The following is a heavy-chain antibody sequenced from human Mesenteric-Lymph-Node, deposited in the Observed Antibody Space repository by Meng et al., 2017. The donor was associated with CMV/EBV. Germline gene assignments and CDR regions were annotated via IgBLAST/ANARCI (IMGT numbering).Heavy chain of an antibody. Sequence: GGSLRLSCAASGFTFRNYWMHWVRQAPGKGLEWVSFISSSGSTMWYADSVKGRFTISRDNAENSLYLQMNSLRAEDTAVYYCARDPDGGVMDDAFDIWGQGTMVTVSS. CDR2: ISSSGSTM. J-gene: IGHJ3*02. CDR1: GFTFRNYW. CDR3: ARDPDGGVMDDAFDI. D-gene: IGHD3-16*01. V-gene: IGHV3-48*04.